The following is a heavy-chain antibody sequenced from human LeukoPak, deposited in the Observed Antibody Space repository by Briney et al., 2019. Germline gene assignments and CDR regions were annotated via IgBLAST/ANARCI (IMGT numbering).Heavy chain of an antibody. J-gene: IGHJ4*02. V-gene: IGHV4-39*01. CDR2: IYYGGST. CDR3: ARQFDS. Sequence: SETLSLTCSVPGASISSGSYHWGWIRQPPGKGLEWIGSIYYGGSTYYNSSLKSRVTISVDTSKNQFSLKLSSVTAADTAVYYCARQFDSWGQGTLVTVSS. CDR1: GASISSGSYH.